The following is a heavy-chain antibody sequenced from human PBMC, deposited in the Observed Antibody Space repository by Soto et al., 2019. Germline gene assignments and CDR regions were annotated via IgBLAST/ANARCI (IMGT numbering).Heavy chain of an antibody. D-gene: IGHD6-25*01. V-gene: IGHV3-74*01. Sequence: EVQLAESGGGLVQPGGSLRLSCAASGFTFSSYWRYWVRQAPGKGLVYVSRINNDGSGATYAESVKGRLTISRDNAKNTVYLQMNSLRAEDTAVYYCARGGGNHAFDVWGQGTMVTVSS. J-gene: IGHJ3*01. CDR3: ARGGGNHAFDV. CDR2: INNDGSGA. CDR1: GFTFSSYW.